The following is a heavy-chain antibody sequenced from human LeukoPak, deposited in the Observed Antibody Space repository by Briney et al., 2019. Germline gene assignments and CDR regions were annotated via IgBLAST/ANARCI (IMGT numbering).Heavy chain of an antibody. J-gene: IGHJ3*02. CDR1: GGSISSYY. CDR3: ARAVYYYDSSGYYLDAFDI. D-gene: IGHD3-22*01. Sequence: PSETLSLTCTVSGGSISSYYWSWIRQPPGKGLEWIGYIYCSGSTNYNPSLKSRVTISVDTSKNQFSLKLSSVTAADTAVYYCARAVYYYDSSGYYLDAFDIWGQGTMVTVSS. V-gene: IGHV4-59*01. CDR2: IYCSGST.